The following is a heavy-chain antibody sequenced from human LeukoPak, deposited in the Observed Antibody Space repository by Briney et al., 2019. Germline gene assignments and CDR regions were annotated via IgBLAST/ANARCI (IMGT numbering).Heavy chain of an antibody. D-gene: IGHD6-19*01. Sequence: KPSETLPLTCTVSGGSISSYYWSWIRQPPGKGLEWIGYIYYSGSTNYNPSLKSRVTISVDTSKNQFSLKLSSVTAADTAVYYCARQDSSGWYRGSFWFDPWGQGTLVTVSS. CDR2: IYYSGST. CDR1: GGSISSYY. J-gene: IGHJ5*02. V-gene: IGHV4-59*08. CDR3: ARQDSSGWYRGSFWFDP.